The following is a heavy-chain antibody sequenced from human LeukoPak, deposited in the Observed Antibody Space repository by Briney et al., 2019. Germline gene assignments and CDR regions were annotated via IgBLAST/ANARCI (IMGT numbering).Heavy chain of an antibody. CDR3: AKDSSGYYYLYYFDY. CDR2: ISWNSGSI. J-gene: IGHJ4*02. Sequence: GRSLRLSCAASGFTFDDYAMHWVRQAPGKGLAWVSGISWNSGSIGYADSVKGRFTIYRHNPKESLYLQMNSLRGEDTALYYCAKDSSGYYYLYYFDYWGQGTLVTVSS. V-gene: IGHV3-9*01. CDR1: GFTFDDYA. D-gene: IGHD3-22*01.